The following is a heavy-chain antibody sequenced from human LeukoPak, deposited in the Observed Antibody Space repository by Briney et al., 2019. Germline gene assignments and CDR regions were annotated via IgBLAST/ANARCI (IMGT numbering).Heavy chain of an antibody. Sequence: GGSLRLSCAASGFTFSNDWMHWVRQAPGKGLVWVSRVTSDGSGTSYADSVKGRFTISRDNAKNTLYLQMNSLRAEDTAVYYCTVVTLNRYYYGGDFDYWGQGTLVTVSS. D-gene: IGHD3-10*01. CDR1: GFTFSNDW. CDR2: VTSDGSGT. CDR3: TVVTLNRYYYGGDFDY. J-gene: IGHJ4*02. V-gene: IGHV3-74*01.